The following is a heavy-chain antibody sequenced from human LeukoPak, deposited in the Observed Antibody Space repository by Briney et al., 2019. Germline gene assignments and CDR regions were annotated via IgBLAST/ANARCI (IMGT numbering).Heavy chain of an antibody. Sequence: GGSLRLSCAASGFTFNDFAMHWVRQTPGKGLEWVSGISWNSGSIGYADSVKGRFTISRDNSENIVYLQMNNLRVEDTAVYYCAGRRTGYSSGYGHWGQGTLVTVSS. J-gene: IGHJ4*02. CDR1: GFTFNDFA. V-gene: IGHV3-9*01. CDR2: ISWNSGSI. CDR3: AGRRTGYSSGYGH. D-gene: IGHD5-18*01.